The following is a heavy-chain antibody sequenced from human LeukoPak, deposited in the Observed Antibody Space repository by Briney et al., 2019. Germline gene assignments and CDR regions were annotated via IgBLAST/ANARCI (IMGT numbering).Heavy chain of an antibody. CDR1: GFTFTSSA. CDR3: AADNWDRMGYYYYGMDV. CDR2: IVVGSGNT. V-gene: IGHV1-58*02. Sequence: GTSVKVSCKASGFTFTSSAMQWVRQARGQRLEWIGWIVVGSGNTNYAQKFQERVTITRDMATSTAYMELSSLRSEDTAVCYCAADNWDRMGYYYYGMDVWGQGTTVTVSS. J-gene: IGHJ6*02. D-gene: IGHD1-14*01.